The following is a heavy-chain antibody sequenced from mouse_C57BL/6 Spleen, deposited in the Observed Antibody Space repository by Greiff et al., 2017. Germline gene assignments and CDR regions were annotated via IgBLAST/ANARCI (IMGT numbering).Heavy chain of an antibody. CDR1: GFTFSDYY. V-gene: IGHV5-12*01. Sequence: DVQLVESGGGLVQPGGSLKLSCAASGFTFSDYYMYWVRQTPEKRLEWVAYICNGGGSTYYPDTVKGRFTISRDNAKNTLYLQMSRLKSEDTARYYCARLREYFDVWGTGTTVTVSS. J-gene: IGHJ1*03. CDR3: ARLREYFDV. CDR2: ICNGGGST.